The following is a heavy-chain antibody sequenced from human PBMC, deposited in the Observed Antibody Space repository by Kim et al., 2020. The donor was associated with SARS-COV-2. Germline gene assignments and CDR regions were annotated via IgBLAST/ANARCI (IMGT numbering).Heavy chain of an antibody. CDR3: ARWDYRHDAFDI. J-gene: IGHJ3*02. V-gene: IGHV3-13*01. D-gene: IGHD1-26*01. Sequence: YYPGSVKGRFTISRENAKNSLYLQMNSLRAGDTAVYYCARWDYRHDAFDIWGQGTMVTVSS.